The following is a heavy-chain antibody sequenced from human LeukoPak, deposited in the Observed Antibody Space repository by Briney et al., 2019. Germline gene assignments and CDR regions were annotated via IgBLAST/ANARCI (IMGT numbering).Heavy chain of an antibody. CDR2: LISSGAVT. Sequence: GGSLRLSCAASGFPFSNYAMSWVRQAPGKGLEWDLSLISSGAVTYYADSVKGRFTISRDNSKNTVHLQMDSLRAEDSAVYYCAKNAGYSYGLYYFDYWGQGTLVTVSS. V-gene: IGHV3-23*01. D-gene: IGHD5-18*01. J-gene: IGHJ4*02. CDR1: GFPFSNYA. CDR3: AKNAGYSYGLYYFDY.